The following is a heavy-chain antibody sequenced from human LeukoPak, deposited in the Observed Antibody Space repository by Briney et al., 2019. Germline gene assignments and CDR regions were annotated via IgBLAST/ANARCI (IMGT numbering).Heavy chain of an antibody. J-gene: IGHJ4*02. CDR2: ISYDGSNK. Sequence: GGSLRLSCAASGFTFSSYGMHWVRQAPGKGLEWVAVISYDGSNKYYADSVKGRFTISRDNSKNTLYLQMNSLKTEDTAIYYCTTDQQQWLFDYWGQGTLVTVSS. V-gene: IGHV3-30*03. D-gene: IGHD6-19*01. CDR1: GFTFSSYG. CDR3: TTDQQQWLFDY.